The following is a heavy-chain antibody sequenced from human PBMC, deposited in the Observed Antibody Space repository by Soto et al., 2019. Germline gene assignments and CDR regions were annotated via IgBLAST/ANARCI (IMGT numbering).Heavy chain of an antibody. V-gene: IGHV2-5*01. CDR2: IYWNDDK. CDR3: AHRRESRSWPGFDY. J-gene: IGHJ4*02. D-gene: IGHD6-13*01. Sequence: SGPTLVNPTQTLSLTCSFSGFSLSTSEVGVGCIREPPGKALEWLSLIYWNDDKRYSPSLRSRLTITKDTSKNQVVLTLTNMDPVDTAIYYCAHRRESRSWPGFDYWGQGTLVTVSS. CDR1: GFSLSTSEVG.